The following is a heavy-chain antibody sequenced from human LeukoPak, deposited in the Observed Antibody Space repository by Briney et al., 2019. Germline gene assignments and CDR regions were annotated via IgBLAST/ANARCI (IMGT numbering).Heavy chain of an antibody. D-gene: IGHD6-19*01. CDR2: ISSSSSTI. J-gene: IGHJ4*02. Sequence: GGSLRLSYAASGFTFSSYSMNWVRQAPGKGLEWVSYISSSSSTIYYADSVKGRFTISRDNAKNSLYLQMNSLRAEDTAVYYCARASSSGWYDYWGQGTLVTVSS. CDR3: ARASSSGWYDY. V-gene: IGHV3-48*01. CDR1: GFTFSSYS.